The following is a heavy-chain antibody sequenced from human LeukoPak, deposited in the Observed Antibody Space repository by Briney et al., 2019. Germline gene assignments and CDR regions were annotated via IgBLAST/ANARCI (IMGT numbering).Heavy chain of an antibody. D-gene: IGHD3-3*01. Sequence: GGSLRLSCAASGFTFSSYGMHWVRKAPGKWLEWVTFIRYDGSNKYYTDSVKARFTISRDNSKNTLYLQMNSLRAEDTAVYYCAKAAHYDFWSGYDYWGQGTVVTVSS. V-gene: IGHV3-30*02. CDR1: GFTFSSYG. J-gene: IGHJ4*02. CDR3: AKAAHYDFWSGYDY. CDR2: IRYDGSNK.